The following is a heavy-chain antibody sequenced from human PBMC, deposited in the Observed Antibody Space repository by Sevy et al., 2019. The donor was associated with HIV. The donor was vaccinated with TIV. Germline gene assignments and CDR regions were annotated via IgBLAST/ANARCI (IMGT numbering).Heavy chain of an antibody. CDR1: GFTFSNYA. Sequence: GGSLRLSCAASGFTFSNYAMYWVRQAPGKGLEWVALISYNGRGKDYSDSVKGRLTISRDSSNNNLYLQMNSLRAEDTAVYYCARGSGWRTEYYFDYWGQGILVTVSS. CDR3: ARGSGWRTEYYFDY. J-gene: IGHJ4*02. V-gene: IGHV3-30*04. D-gene: IGHD6-19*01. CDR2: ISYNGRGK.